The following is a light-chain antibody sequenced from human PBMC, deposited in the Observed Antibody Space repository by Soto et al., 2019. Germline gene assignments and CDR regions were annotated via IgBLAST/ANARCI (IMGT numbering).Light chain of an antibody. CDR1: QSVSSSY. CDR3: QQYSSSPRWT. CDR2: ASS. V-gene: IGKV3-20*01. J-gene: IGKJ1*01. Sequence: EIVLMQSPGTLSLSPGERATLSCRASQSVSSSYLAWYQQKPGQAPRLLIYASSSRATGIPDRFSGSGSGTDFTLTISRLEPEDSALYYCQQYSSSPRWTFGQGTKVEIK.